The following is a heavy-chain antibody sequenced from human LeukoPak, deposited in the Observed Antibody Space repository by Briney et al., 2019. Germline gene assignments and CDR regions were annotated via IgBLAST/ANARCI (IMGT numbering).Heavy chain of an antibody. CDR1: GFTFSSYA. CDR2: ISGSGGRT. Sequence: GGSLRLSCAASGFTFSSYAMSWVRHAPGKGLEWVSAISGSGGRTDYADSVKGRFTISRENAKNSLYLQMNSLRAGDTAVYYCARGSSSWYSAFDIWGQGTMVTVSS. V-gene: IGHV3-23*01. D-gene: IGHD6-13*01. J-gene: IGHJ3*02. CDR3: ARGSSSWYSAFDI.